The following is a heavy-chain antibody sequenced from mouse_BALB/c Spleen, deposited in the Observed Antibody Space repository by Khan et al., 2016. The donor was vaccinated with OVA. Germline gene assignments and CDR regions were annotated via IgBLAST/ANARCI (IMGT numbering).Heavy chain of an antibody. D-gene: IGHD1-1*01. CDR2: ISYSGRT. J-gene: IGHJ2*01. CDR3: ARSVTITTVVATDFDY. V-gene: IGHV3-2*02. Sequence: EVKLEESGPGLVNPSQSLSLTCTVTGYSITSDYAWNWLRQFPGNKLEWMGYISYSGRTSYNPSLKSRISITRDTSKNQVFLQLNSVTTEDTASYFCARSVTITTVVATDFDYWGQGTTLTVSS. CDR1: GYSITSDYA.